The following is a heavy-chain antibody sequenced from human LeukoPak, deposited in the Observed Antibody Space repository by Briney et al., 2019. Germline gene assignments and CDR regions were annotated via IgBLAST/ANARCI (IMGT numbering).Heavy chain of an antibody. Sequence: SQTLSLTCTVSGGSISSGGYYWSWIRQPPGKGLEWIGEINHSGSTNYNPSLKSRVTISVDTSKNQFSLKLSSVTAADTAVYYCARGGGTRSMDVWGQGTTVTVSS. CDR3: ARGGGTRSMDV. CDR2: INHSGST. V-gene: IGHV4-30-2*01. D-gene: IGHD1-7*01. CDR1: GGSISSGGYY. J-gene: IGHJ6*02.